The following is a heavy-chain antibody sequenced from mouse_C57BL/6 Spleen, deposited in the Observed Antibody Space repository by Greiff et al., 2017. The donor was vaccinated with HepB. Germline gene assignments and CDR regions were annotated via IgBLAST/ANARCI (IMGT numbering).Heavy chain of an antibody. V-gene: IGHV1-15*01. CDR3: TRFRVARGVYYAMDY. CDR1: GYTFTDYE. Sequence: VQLQQSGAELVRPGASVTLSCKASGYTFTDYEMHWVKQTPVHGLEWIGAIDPETGGTAYNQKFKGKAIQTADKSSSTAYMELRSLTSEDSAVYYCTRFRVARGVYYAMDYWGQGTSVTVSS. J-gene: IGHJ4*01. CDR2: IDPETGGT. D-gene: IGHD1-1*02.